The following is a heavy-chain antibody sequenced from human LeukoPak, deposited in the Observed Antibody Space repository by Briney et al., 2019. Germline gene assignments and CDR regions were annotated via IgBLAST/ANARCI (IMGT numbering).Heavy chain of an antibody. J-gene: IGHJ4*02. D-gene: IGHD3-22*01. CDR2: MNPNSGNT. Sequence: ASVKVSCKASGGTFSSYVINWVRQATGQGLEWMGWMNPNSGNTGYAQKFQGRVTMTRNTSISTAYMELSSLRSEDTAVYYCASVPDSSGYGEPHLDYWGQGTLVTVSS. CDR1: GGTFSSYV. CDR3: ASVPDSSGYGEPHLDY. V-gene: IGHV1-8*02.